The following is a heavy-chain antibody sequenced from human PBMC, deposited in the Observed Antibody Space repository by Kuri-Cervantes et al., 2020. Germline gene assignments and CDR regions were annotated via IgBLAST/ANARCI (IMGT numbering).Heavy chain of an antibody. J-gene: IGHJ4*02. CDR2: INPNSGGA. D-gene: IGHD5-24*01. Sequence: ASVKVSCKASGYTFTDYYMHWVRLAPGQGLEWMGWINPNSGGADYAQKFQGRVTMTRDTSISTAYMELSRLRSDDTAVYYCARSRDGYNRFLDYWGQGTLVTVSS. CDR3: ARSRDGYNRFLDY. CDR1: GYTFTDYY. V-gene: IGHV1-2*02.